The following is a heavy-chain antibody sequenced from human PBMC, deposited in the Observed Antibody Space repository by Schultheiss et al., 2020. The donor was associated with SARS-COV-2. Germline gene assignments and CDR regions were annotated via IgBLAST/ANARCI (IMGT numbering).Heavy chain of an antibody. J-gene: IGHJ4*02. Sequence: SETLSLTCTVSGGSISSSSYYWGWIRQPPGKGLEWIGSIYYSGSTYYNPSLKSRVTISVDTSKNHFSLKLSSVTAADTAVYYCAREGSSVGPRPLDFWGQGTLVTVSS. V-gene: IGHV4-39*02. CDR2: IYYSGST. CDR3: AREGSSVGPRPLDF. D-gene: IGHD6-6*01. CDR1: GGSISSSSYY.